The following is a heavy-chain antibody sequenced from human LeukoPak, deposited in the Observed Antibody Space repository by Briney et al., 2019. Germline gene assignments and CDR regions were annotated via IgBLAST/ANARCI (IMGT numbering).Heavy chain of an antibody. J-gene: IGHJ4*02. CDR2: INHSGST. D-gene: IGHD1-14*01. Sequence: SETLSLTCAVYGGSFSGYYWSWIRQPPGKGLEWIGEINHSGSTNYNPSLKSRVTISVDTSKNQFSLKLSSVTAADTAVYYFARVRLRFRIDYWGQGTLVTVSS. CDR3: ARVRLRFRIDY. V-gene: IGHV4-34*01. CDR1: GGSFSGYY.